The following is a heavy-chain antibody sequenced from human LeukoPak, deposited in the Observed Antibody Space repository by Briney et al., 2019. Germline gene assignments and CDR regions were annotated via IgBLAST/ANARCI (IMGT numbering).Heavy chain of an antibody. Sequence: ASVKLSCKASGYTFTSYDISWVRRAPGQGPELMGWVNANNAYTGYAQKFQGRVTMTRDTSIDTAYMELSSLRFEDTAVYYCTRGNILRSSDWLHHAGDSWGQGTLVTVSS. V-gene: IGHV1-8*01. CDR1: GYTFTSYD. J-gene: IGHJ5*01. CDR2: VNANNAYT. D-gene: IGHD3-9*01. CDR3: TRGNILRSSDWLHHAGDS.